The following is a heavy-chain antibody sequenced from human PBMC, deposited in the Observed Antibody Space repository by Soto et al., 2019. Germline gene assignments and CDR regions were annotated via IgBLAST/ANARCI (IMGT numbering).Heavy chain of an antibody. J-gene: IGHJ6*02. Sequence: QVQLVQSGAEVRKPGSSVRVSCKASGGRFSTYAFNWVRQAPGQGLEWLGGIITFFGAAMYAQKFQGRVTITADEFTTTAYMELSGLSSEDTAVYYCARGAKERFRGSGMDVWGQGTTVTVSS. V-gene: IGHV1-69*01. CDR2: IITFFGAA. D-gene: IGHD1-1*01. CDR1: GGRFSTYA. CDR3: ARGAKERFRGSGMDV.